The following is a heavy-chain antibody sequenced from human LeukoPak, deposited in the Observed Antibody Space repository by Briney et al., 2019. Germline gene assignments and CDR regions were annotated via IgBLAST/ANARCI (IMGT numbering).Heavy chain of an antibody. D-gene: IGHD1-26*01. Sequence: GGSLRLSCSASGSTFSSYWMHWVRQAPGKGPVWVSRISHDESSTDYADSVKGRFTISRDNAKSTLYLQMNSLRAEDTAVYYCARDRGNLINAYDIWGQGTTVTVSS. CDR1: GSTFSSYW. V-gene: IGHV3-74*01. CDR2: ISHDESST. J-gene: IGHJ3*02. CDR3: ARDRGNLINAYDI.